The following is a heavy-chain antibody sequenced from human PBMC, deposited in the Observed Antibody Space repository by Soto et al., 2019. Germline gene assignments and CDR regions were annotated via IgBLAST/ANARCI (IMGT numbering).Heavy chain of an antibody. Sequence: GGSLRLSCAASGFTFSDYHMSWIRQAPGKWLEWVSYISSSGSTIYYADSVKGRFTISRDNAKNSLYLQMTSLRAEDTAVYYCARSGDIVVVVAVDAFDIWGQGTMVTVSS. CDR2: ISSSGSTI. CDR3: ARSGDIVVVVAVDAFDI. D-gene: IGHD2-15*01. J-gene: IGHJ3*02. CDR1: GFTFSDYH. V-gene: IGHV3-11*01.